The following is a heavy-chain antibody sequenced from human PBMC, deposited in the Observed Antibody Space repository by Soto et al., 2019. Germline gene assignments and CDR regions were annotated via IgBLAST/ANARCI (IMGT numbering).Heavy chain of an antibody. CDR1: GFTFSSYA. CDR3: AKDYRIAAAWAYDY. CDR2: ISGSGGST. V-gene: IGHV3-23*01. J-gene: IGHJ4*02. Sequence: GGSLSLSCAASGFTFSSYALSWVRQAPGKGLEWVSAISGSGGSTYYADSVKGRFTISRDNSKNTLYLQMNSLRAEDTAVYYCAKDYRIAAAWAYDYWGQGTLVTVSS. D-gene: IGHD6-13*01.